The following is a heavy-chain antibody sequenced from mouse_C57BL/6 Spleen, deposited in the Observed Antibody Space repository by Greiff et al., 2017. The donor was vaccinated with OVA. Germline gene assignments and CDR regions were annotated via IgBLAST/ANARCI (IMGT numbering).Heavy chain of an antibody. J-gene: IGHJ2*01. Sequence: EVKLMESGEGLVKPGGSLKLSCAASGFTFSSYAMSWVRQTPEKRLEWVAYISSGGDYIYYADTVKGRFTISRDNARNTLYLQMSSLKSEDTAMYYCTRESYYYGSSYDDFDDWGQGTTLTVSS. CDR3: TRESYYYGSSYDDFDD. D-gene: IGHD1-1*01. CDR1: GFTFSSYA. CDR2: ISSGGDYI. V-gene: IGHV5-9-1*02.